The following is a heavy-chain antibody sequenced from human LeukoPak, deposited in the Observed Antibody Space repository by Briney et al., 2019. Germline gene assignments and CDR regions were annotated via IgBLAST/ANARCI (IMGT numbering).Heavy chain of an antibody. CDR3: ARVGGGITGTFDAFDI. J-gene: IGHJ3*02. D-gene: IGHD1-14*01. V-gene: IGHV1-18*01. Sequence: ASVKVSCKASGYTFTSYGISWVRQPPGQGLEWMGWISAYNGNTNYAQKLQGRVTMTTDTSTSTAYMELRSLRSDDTAVYYCARVGGGITGTFDAFDIWGQGTMVTVSS. CDR1: GYTFTSYG. CDR2: ISAYNGNT.